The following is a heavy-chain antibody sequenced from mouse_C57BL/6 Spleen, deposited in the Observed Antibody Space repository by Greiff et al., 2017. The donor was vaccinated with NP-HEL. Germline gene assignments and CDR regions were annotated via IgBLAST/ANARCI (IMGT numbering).Heavy chain of an antibody. CDR2: IDPETGGT. V-gene: IGHV1-15*01. CDR1: GYTFTDYE. D-gene: IGHD1-1*01. J-gene: IGHJ2*01. Sequence: VQLQQSGAELVRPGASVTLSCKASGYTFTDYEMHWVKQTPVHGLEWIGAIDPETGGTAYNQKFKGKAILTADKSSSTAYMELRSLTSEDSAVYYCTPITTVVARYWGQGTTLTVSS. CDR3: TPITTVVARY.